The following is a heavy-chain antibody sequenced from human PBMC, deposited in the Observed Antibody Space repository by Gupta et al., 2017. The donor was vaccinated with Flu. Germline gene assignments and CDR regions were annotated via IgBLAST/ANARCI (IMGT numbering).Heavy chain of an antibody. V-gene: IGHV3-30*04. J-gene: IGHJ6*03. Sequence: VPLVPSVGGVVKPGMSLRLSCAASEFIFSKYAMHWVRQAPGKGLEWVAGISYDGSLEYYSVSVRGRFTVSRDNSKETLFLQMNSLRTDDTATYYCVRTTSMDVWGNGTTVTVSS. CDR3: VRTTSMDV. CDR1: EFIFSKYA. CDR2: ISYDGSLE. D-gene: IGHD1-1*01.